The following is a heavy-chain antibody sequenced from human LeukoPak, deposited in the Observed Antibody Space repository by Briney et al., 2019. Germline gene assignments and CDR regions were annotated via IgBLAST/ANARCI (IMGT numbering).Heavy chain of an antibody. CDR3: ARHVGFITMVRGVINNNWFDP. Sequence: SETLSLTCTVSGGSISSSSYYWGWIRHPPGKGLEWIGSIYYSGSPYYNPSLKSRVTISVDTSKKQFSLKLSSVTAADTAVYYCARHVGFITMVRGVINNNWFDPWGQGTLVTVSS. CDR1: GGSISSSSYY. V-gene: IGHV4-39*01. J-gene: IGHJ5*02. CDR2: IYYSGSP. D-gene: IGHD3-10*01.